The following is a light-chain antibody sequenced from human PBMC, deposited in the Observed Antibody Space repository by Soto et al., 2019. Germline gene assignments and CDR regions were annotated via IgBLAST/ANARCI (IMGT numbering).Light chain of an antibody. Sequence: AVLLTQSPSSFSASTGDRATITCRAIHDIHTYLAWYPQVSGKASKLLLYAASILQTGVPSRFSGSGSGTDFTLTIDGLQSEDFATYFCQHYYNYPLTFGQGTTVEN. CDR1: HDIHTY. J-gene: IGKJ1*01. CDR3: QHYYNYPLT. CDR2: AAS. V-gene: IGKV1-8*01.